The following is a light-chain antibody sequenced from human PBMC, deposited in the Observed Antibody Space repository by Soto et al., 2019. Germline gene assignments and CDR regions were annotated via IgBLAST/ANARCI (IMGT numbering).Light chain of an antibody. CDR1: QGIGDT. Sequence: EVVMTQSPSTLSVSPGEGVTPSCRANQGIGDTLAWYQHKPGQAPRLLIYDASNRATGIPARFSGSGSGTDFTLTINRLEPEDFALYYCQQYGSSPPTFGQGTKVDIK. CDR2: DAS. CDR3: QQYGSSPPT. V-gene: IGKV3-20*01. J-gene: IGKJ1*01.